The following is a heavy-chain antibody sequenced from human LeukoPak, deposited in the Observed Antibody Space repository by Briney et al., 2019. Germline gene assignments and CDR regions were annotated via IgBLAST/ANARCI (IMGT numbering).Heavy chain of an antibody. CDR2: IRSKAYGGTT. CDR3: TRALSGWWDFDY. J-gene: IGHJ4*02. CDR1: GFTFGNYA. Sequence: PGGSLRLSCTASGFTFGNYAMSWFRQAPGKGREWVGFIRSKAYGGTTEYAASVKGRFTISRDDSKTIAYLQMNSLKTEDTAVFYCTRALSGWWDFDYWGQGTLVTVSS. V-gene: IGHV3-49*03. D-gene: IGHD6-19*01.